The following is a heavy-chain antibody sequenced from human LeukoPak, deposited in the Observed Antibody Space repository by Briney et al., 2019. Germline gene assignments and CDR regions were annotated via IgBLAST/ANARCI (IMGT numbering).Heavy chain of an antibody. Sequence: GGSLRLSCATSGFTFSSYAISWVRQAPGKGLEWVSAIRGSGGSTYYADSVKGRFTISRDDSKNTLYLQMNSLRAEDTVVYYCAKTKLGYCTGGSCYSRHYRLDYWGQGTLVTVSS. V-gene: IGHV3-23*01. J-gene: IGHJ4*02. CDR1: GFTFSSYA. CDR3: AKTKLGYCTGGSCYSRHYRLDY. CDR2: IRGSGGST. D-gene: IGHD2-15*01.